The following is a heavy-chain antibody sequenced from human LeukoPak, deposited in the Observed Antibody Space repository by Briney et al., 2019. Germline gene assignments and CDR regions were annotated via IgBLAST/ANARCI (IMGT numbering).Heavy chain of an antibody. J-gene: IGHJ4*02. V-gene: IGHV4-39*01. CDR2: LYYSGST. D-gene: IGHD5-12*01. CDR1: GGSISSSTYY. CDR3: ARQAISGYDPPPFDS. Sequence: PSETVSLTCTVSGGSISSSTYYWGWIRQPPGKGLEWIGNLYYSGSTYYNPSLKSRVTISVDTSKNQFSLKLSSVTAADTAVYYCARQAISGYDPPPFDSWGQGTLVTVSS.